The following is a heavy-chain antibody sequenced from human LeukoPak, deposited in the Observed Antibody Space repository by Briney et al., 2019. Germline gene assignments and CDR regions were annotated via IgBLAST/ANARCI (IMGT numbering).Heavy chain of an antibody. CDR1: GFTFSSYG. Sequence: GGSLRLSCAASGFTFSSYGMHWVRQAPGKGLEWLADIWYDGSSKYYADSVKGRFTISRDNSKNTLYMQMNNLRVEDTAVYFCARDNRYTGNYLDAFDIWGQGTLVTVSP. D-gene: IGHD3-16*02. CDR2: IWYDGSSK. V-gene: IGHV3-33*01. J-gene: IGHJ3*02. CDR3: ARDNRYTGNYLDAFDI.